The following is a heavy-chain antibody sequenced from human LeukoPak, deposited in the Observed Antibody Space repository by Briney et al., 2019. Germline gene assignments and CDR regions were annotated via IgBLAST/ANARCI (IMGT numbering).Heavy chain of an antibody. Sequence: GGSLRLSCAVSGFTFSGFWMSWSRQAPGKGLEWVASINSDGSEGYYADVVKGRFTISRDNAKNSLYLQMNSLRAEDTAVYYCARDSYYDSSGYYDWSYYYGMDVWGQGTTVTVSS. J-gene: IGHJ6*02. V-gene: IGHV3-7*01. CDR2: INSDGSEG. CDR3: ARDSYYDSSGYYDWSYYYGMDV. D-gene: IGHD3-22*01. CDR1: GFTFSGFW.